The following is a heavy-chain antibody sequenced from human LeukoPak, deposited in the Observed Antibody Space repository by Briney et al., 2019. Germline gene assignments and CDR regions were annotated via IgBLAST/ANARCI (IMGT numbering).Heavy chain of an antibody. J-gene: IGHJ5*02. D-gene: IGHD3-22*01. CDR2: IYTTGST. Sequence: PSETLSLTCTVSGGSISSGSYYWSWIRQPAGKGLEWIGRIYTTGSTNYNPSLKSRVTISVDTSKNQFSLKLSSVTAADTAVYYCARRELYDSSGYYRNWFDPWGQGTLVTVSS. CDR1: GGSISSGSYY. V-gene: IGHV4-61*02. CDR3: ARRELYDSSGYYRNWFDP.